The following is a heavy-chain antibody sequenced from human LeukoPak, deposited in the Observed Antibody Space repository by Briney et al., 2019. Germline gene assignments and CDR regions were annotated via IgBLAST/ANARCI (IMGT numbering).Heavy chain of an antibody. J-gene: IGHJ6*03. V-gene: IGHV4-59*01. D-gene: IGHD5-18*01. CDR2: IYYSGST. Sequence: SETLSLTYTVSGGSISSYYWSWIRQPPGKGLEWIGYIYYSGSTNNNPSLKSRVTISVDKSKNQISLKLSSVTAADTAVYYCARGVSRGYSYGRYYMDVWGKGTTVTVSS. CDR1: GGSISSYY. CDR3: ARGVSRGYSYGRYYMDV.